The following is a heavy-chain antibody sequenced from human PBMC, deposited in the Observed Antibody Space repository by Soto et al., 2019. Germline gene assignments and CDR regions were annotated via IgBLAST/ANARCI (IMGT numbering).Heavy chain of an antibody. J-gene: IGHJ4*02. CDR3: ARSSNSIAAAGTGFDY. D-gene: IGHD6-13*01. V-gene: IGHV3-53*01. CDR1: GFTVISNY. Sequence: PGGSLRLSCAASGFTVISNYIIWCGHSPGKGLEWVSVIYSGGSTYYADSVKGRFTISRDNSKNTLYLQMNSLRAEDTAVYYCARSSNSIAAAGTGFDYWGQGTPVTVSS. CDR2: IYSGGST.